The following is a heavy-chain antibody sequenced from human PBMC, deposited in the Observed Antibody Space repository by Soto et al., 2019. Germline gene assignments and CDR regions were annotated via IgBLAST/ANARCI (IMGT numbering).Heavy chain of an antibody. CDR3: AREVNSSPSSGPNWFDP. Sequence: QVQLQESGPGLVQPSGTLSLTCAVSGDSINNSHWWSWVRQTPGKGLEWIGETYHSGTSNYNPSLKTRVTISIDNSKNQFSMKMNSVTAADTAVYYSAREVNSSPSSGPNWFDPWGQGTLVTVSS. CDR1: GDSINNSHW. J-gene: IGHJ5*02. D-gene: IGHD6-6*01. V-gene: IGHV4-4*02. CDR2: TYHSGTS.